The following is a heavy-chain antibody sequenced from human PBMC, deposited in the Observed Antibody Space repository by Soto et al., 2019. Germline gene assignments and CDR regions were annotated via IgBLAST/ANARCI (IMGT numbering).Heavy chain of an antibody. CDR3: ARDGFPYCSSTSCYYYYYYGMDV. CDR1: LVTFSSYA. D-gene: IGHD2-2*01. Sequence: SWAASLVTFSSYAMHWVRQAPGKWLEWVAVISYDGSNKYYADSVKGLFTISRDNSKNTLYLQMNSLRAEDTAVYYCARDGFPYCSSTSCYYYYYYGMDVWGQGTTVTVSS. V-gene: IGHV3-30-3*01. CDR2: ISYDGSNK. J-gene: IGHJ6*02.